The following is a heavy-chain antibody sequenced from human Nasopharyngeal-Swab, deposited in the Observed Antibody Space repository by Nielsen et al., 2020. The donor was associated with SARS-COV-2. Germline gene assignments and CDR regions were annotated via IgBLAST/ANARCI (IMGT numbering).Heavy chain of an antibody. V-gene: IGHV5-10-1*01. Sequence: VRQMPGKGLAWMGRIDPSDSYTNYSPSFQGHVTISADKSISTAYLQWSSLKASDTAMYYYARSDTAMGVGHWGQGTLVTVSS. CDR2: IDPSDSYT. CDR3: ARSDTAMGVGH. D-gene: IGHD5-18*01. J-gene: IGHJ5*02.